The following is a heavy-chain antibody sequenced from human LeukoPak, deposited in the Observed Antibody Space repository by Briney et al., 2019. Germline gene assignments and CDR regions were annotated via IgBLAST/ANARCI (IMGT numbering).Heavy chain of an antibody. V-gene: IGHV4-59*01. CDR2: IYYSGST. J-gene: IGHJ6*03. Sequence: SETLSLTCTASGGSISSYYWSWIRQPPGKGLEWIGYIYYSGSTNYNPSLKSRVTISVDTSKNQFSLKLSSVTAADTAVYYCARDPWSYYYMDVWGKGTTVTVSS. CDR3: ARDPWSYYYMDV. D-gene: IGHD2-8*01. CDR1: GGSISSYY.